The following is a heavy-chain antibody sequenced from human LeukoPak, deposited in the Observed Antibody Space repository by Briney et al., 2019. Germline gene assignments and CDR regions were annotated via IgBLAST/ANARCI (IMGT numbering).Heavy chain of an antibody. CDR3: AKDPQWLVPSWFDP. CDR1: GFTFSSYA. J-gene: IGHJ5*02. D-gene: IGHD6-19*01. V-gene: IGHV3-23*01. CDR2: ISGRGGST. Sequence: GGSLRLSCAASGFTFSSYAMSWVRQAPGKGLEWVSAISGRGGSTYYADSVEGRFTISRDNSKNTLYLQMNSLRAEDTAVYYCAKDPQWLVPSWFDPWGQGTLVTVSS.